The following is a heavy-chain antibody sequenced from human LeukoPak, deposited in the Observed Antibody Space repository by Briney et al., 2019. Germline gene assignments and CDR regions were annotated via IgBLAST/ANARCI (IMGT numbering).Heavy chain of an antibody. CDR1: GFTVSSNE. CDR3: AKDFISTVTTFHPHDAFDI. D-gene: IGHD4-17*01. J-gene: IGHJ3*02. Sequence: GGSLRLSCAASGFTVSSNEMSWVRQAPGKGLEWVSSISGGSTYYADSRKGRFTISRDNSKNTLYLQMNSLRAEDTAVYYCAKDFISTVTTFHPHDAFDIWGQGTMVTVSS. V-gene: IGHV3-38-3*01. CDR2: ISGGST.